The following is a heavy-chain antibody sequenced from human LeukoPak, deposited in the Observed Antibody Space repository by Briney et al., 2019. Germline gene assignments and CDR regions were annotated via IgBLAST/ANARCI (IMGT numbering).Heavy chain of an antibody. Sequence: SETLPLTCTVSGGSISSYYWSWIRQPPGKGLEWIGYIYYSGSTNYNPSLKSRVTVSVDTSKNQFSLKLSSVTAADTAVYYCARQRYSGSLPFDYWGQGTLVTVSS. V-gene: IGHV4-59*08. D-gene: IGHD1-26*01. CDR3: ARQRYSGSLPFDY. J-gene: IGHJ4*02. CDR1: GGSISSYY. CDR2: IYYSGST.